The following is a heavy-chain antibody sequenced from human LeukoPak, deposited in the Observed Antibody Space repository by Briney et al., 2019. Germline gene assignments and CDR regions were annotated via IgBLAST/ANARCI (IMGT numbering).Heavy chain of an antibody. Sequence: ASVKVSCKASGYTFTGYYMHWVRQAPGQGLEWMGWINPNSGGTNYAQKFQGRVTMTRDTSISTAYMELSRLRSDDTAVYYCARGRGSSSWQPIYYYYYMDVWGKGTTVTVSS. J-gene: IGHJ6*03. CDR3: ARGRGSSSWQPIYYYYYMDV. V-gene: IGHV1-2*02. D-gene: IGHD6-13*01. CDR1: GYTFTGYY. CDR2: INPNSGGT.